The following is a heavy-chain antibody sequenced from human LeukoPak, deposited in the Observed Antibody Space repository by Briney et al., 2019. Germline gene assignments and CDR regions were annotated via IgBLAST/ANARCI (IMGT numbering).Heavy chain of an antibody. CDR1: GGTFISYA. CDR2: IIPIFGTA. J-gene: IGHJ4*02. D-gene: IGHD2-21*02. Sequence: SVKVSCKASGGTFISYAISWVRQAPGQGLEWMGGIIPIFGTANYAQKFQGRVTITADESTSTAYMELSSLRSEDTAVYYCALANCGGDCYAFDYWGQGTLVTVSS. CDR3: ALANCGGDCYAFDY. V-gene: IGHV1-69*13.